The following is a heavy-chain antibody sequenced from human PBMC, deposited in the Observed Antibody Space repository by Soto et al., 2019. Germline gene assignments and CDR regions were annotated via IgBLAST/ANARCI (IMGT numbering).Heavy chain of an antibody. J-gene: IGHJ6*02. V-gene: IGHV3-30*18. CDR3: AKVLRYFDWPMDV. CDR2: ISYDGSNK. D-gene: IGHD3-9*01. Sequence: PGGSLRLSCAASGFTFSRYGMHWVRQAPGKGLEWVAVISYDGSNKYYADSVKGRFTISRDNSKNTLYLQMNSLRAEDTAVYYCAKVLRYFDWPMDVWGQGTTVTVSS. CDR1: GFTFSRYG.